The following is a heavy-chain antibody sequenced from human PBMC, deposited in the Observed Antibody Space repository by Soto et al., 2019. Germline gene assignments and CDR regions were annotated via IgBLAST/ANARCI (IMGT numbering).Heavy chain of an antibody. CDR1: GYTFTSYY. CDR3: ARAIEQLVRVHAFDI. Sequence: ASVKVSCKASGYTFTSYYMHWVRQAPGQGLEWMGIINPSGGSTSYAQKFQGRVTMTRDTSTSTVYMELSSLRSEDTAVYYCARAIEQLVRVHAFDIWGQGTMVTVSS. J-gene: IGHJ3*02. CDR2: INPSGGST. V-gene: IGHV1-46*03. D-gene: IGHD6-6*01.